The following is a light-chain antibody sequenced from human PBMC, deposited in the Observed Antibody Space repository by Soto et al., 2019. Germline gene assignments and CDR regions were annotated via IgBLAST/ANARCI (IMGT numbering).Light chain of an antibody. Sequence: QSVLTQPASVSGSPGQSITISCTGTTSDVWVSWYQQHPGKAPKLIIYEGIKRLSGISNRFSGSRSGNTASLTISGLQAEDEADFYCCSYASSGTYVFGTGTKVTVL. CDR1: TSDVW. CDR3: CSYASSGTYV. V-gene: IGLV2-23*01. CDR2: EGI. J-gene: IGLJ1*01.